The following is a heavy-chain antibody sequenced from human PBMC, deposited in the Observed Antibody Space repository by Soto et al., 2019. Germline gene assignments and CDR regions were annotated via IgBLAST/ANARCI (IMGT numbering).Heavy chain of an antibody. J-gene: IGHJ5*02. V-gene: IGHV3-48*02. Sequence: GGSIRLCREASRFTSCLHTMTWARQATWKRLASISDINVAXYTLRYADFVKRRFTISRDNVEKSLYLEMTSLRDEDTAVNYCARDGNSTTSDWPWLDPGGPGTQVTVSS. CDR1: RFTSCLHT. CDR2: INVAXYTL. D-gene: IGHD2-2*01. CDR3: ARDGNSTTSDWPWLDP.